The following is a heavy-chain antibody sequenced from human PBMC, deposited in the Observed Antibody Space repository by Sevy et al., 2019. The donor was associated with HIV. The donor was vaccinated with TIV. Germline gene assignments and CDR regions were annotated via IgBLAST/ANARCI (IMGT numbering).Heavy chain of an antibody. CDR2: IRSKAYGGTK. V-gene: IGHV3-49*04. J-gene: IGHJ6*02. CDR3: TRAWRYELLSDDLYYYYDGMDV. D-gene: IGHD2-2*01. CDR1: GFTFSSYW. Sequence: GGSLRLSCAASGFTFSSYWMSWVRQAPGKGLEWVGFIRSKAYGGTKEYAASVKGRFIISRDDSKSIAYLQMNSLKTEDTAVYYCTRAWRYELLSDDLYYYYDGMDVWGQGTTVTVSS.